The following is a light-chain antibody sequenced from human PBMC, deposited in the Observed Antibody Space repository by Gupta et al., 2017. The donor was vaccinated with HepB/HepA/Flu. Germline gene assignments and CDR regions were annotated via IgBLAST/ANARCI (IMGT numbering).Light chain of an antibody. CDR3: NSRDSSGNLVV. Sequence: SSELTQDPAVSVALGPTVRITCQGDSLRSYYASWYQQTPGQAPVLVIYGKNNRPSGIPDRFSGSSSGNTASLTITGAQAEDEADYYCNSRDSSGNLVVFGGGTKLTVL. CDR1: SLRSYY. J-gene: IGLJ2*01. CDR2: GKN. V-gene: IGLV3-19*01.